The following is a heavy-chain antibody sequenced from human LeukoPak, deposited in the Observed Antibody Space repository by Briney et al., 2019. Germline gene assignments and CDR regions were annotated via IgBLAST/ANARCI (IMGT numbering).Heavy chain of an antibody. J-gene: IGHJ4*02. CDR1: GRSFSGYN. CDR2: INHSGST. CDR3: ASGSYLDY. V-gene: IGHV4-34*01. Sequence: SETLSLTCAVYGRSFSGYNWSWIRQPPGKGLEWIGEINHSGSTNYNPSLKSRVTISVDTSKNQFSLELSSVTAADTAVYYCASGSYLDYWGQGTLVTVSS.